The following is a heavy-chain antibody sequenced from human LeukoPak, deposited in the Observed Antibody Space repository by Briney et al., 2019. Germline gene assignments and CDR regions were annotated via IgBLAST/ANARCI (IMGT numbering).Heavy chain of an antibody. CDR1: GFTFNTYS. Sequence: SGGSLRLSCAASGFTFNTYSMNWVRQAPGKGLEWVSFIFSSSTYIYYTDSVKGRFTISRDNAKNSLYLQMNSLRAEDTAVYYCARDFYDGFALDYWGQGTLVTVSS. J-gene: IGHJ4*02. V-gene: IGHV3-21*01. CDR2: IFSSSTYI. D-gene: IGHD2/OR15-2a*01. CDR3: ARDFYDGFALDY.